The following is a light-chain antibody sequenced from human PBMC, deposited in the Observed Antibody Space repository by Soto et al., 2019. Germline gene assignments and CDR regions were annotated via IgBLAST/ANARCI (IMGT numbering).Light chain of an antibody. Sequence: EIVMTQSPATLSVSPGERATLSCRASQSVSSNLAWYQQKPGQAPRLLIYVASTRATGIPARFSGSGSGTEFTHNISSLQSEDFAVYYCQQYNNWPPITFGQGTRQEMK. CDR2: VAS. CDR1: QSVSSN. V-gene: IGKV3-15*01. CDR3: QQYNNWPPIT. J-gene: IGKJ5*01.